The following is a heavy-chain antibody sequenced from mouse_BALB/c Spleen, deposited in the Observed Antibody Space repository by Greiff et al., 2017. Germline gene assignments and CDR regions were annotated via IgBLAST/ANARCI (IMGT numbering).Heavy chain of an antibody. D-gene: IGHD2-5*01. CDR2: ISDGGSYT. Sequence: EVKVVESGGGLVTPGGSLKLSCAASGFTFSDYYMYWVRQTPEKRLEWVATISDGGSYTYYPDSVKGRFTISRDSAKNNLYLQMSSLNTEDTAMYYCARDRALYCSNYDAMDYWGQGTSVTVAS. J-gene: IGHJ4*01. CDR3: ARDRALYCSNYDAMDY. CDR1: GFTFSDYY. V-gene: IGHV5-4*02.